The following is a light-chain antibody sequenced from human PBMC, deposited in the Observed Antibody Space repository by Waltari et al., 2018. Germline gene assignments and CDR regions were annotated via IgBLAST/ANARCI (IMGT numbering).Light chain of an antibody. CDR2: DVN. CDR1: SSDIGAYNY. Sequence: QSALTQPASVSGSPGQSITISCAGTSSDIGAYNYVSWYQQHPGKAPKLMIYDVNNRPSGVSKRFSGSKSGNTASLTISGLQADDEADYYCNSYTRSSTLVFGGGTKLTVL. J-gene: IGLJ2*01. CDR3: NSYTRSSTLV. V-gene: IGLV2-14*03.